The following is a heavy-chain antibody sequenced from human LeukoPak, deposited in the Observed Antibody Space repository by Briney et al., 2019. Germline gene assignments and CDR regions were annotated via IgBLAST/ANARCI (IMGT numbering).Heavy chain of an antibody. CDR2: INPSGGGT. V-gene: IGHV1-46*01. Sequence: SVKDSCKSSVYTFSSYYMHWVRQAPGRGLEWMGIINPSGGGTRYAQKFQGRVTMTRDTSTRTVYIKLSSLKSEDTAMYYCARNYDTSGYYYDYWGQGTLVTVSS. D-gene: IGHD3-22*01. CDR3: ARNYDTSGYYYDY. CDR1: VYTFSSYY. J-gene: IGHJ4*02.